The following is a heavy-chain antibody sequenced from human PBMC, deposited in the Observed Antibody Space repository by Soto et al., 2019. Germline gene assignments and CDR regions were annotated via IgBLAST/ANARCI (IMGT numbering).Heavy chain of an antibody. V-gene: IGHV3-23*01. CDR2: INYSGVST. D-gene: IGHD1-26*01. CDR1: GFVFARND. J-gene: IGHJ4*02. CDR3: VSDPNWEWGY. Sequence: GGSLRLSCADSGFVFARNDMNWVRQRPGKGLEWVSNINYSGVSTYYSDAVKGRFTISRDNSRNILHLEMNSLTVDDTAVYYCVSDPNWEWGYWGQGTPVTVSS.